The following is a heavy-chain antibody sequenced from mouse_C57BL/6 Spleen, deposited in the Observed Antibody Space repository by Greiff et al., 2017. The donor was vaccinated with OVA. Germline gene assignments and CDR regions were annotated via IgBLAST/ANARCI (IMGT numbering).Heavy chain of an antibody. D-gene: IGHD1-1*02. Sequence: VKLQESGPGLVQPSQSLSITCTVSGFSLTSYGVHWVRQSPGKGLEWLGVIWRGGSTDYNAAFMSRLSITKDNSKSQVFFKMNSLQADDTAIYYCAKKGGGTGNFDVWGTGTTVTVSS. J-gene: IGHJ1*03. V-gene: IGHV2-5*01. CDR1: GFSLTSYG. CDR2: IWRGGST. CDR3: AKKGGGTGNFDV.